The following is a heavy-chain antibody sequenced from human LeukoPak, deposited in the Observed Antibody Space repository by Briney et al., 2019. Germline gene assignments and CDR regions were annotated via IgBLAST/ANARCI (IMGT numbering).Heavy chain of an antibody. Sequence: SETLSLTCTVSGGSISSYYWSWIRQPPGKGLEWIGYIYYSGSTNYNPSLKSRVTISVDTSKNQFSLKLSSVTAADTAVYYCARDRGTWNDDGFDYWGQGTLDTVSS. CDR2: IYYSGST. CDR1: GGSISSYY. J-gene: IGHJ4*02. V-gene: IGHV4-59*12. CDR3: ARDRGTWNDDGFDY. D-gene: IGHD1-1*01.